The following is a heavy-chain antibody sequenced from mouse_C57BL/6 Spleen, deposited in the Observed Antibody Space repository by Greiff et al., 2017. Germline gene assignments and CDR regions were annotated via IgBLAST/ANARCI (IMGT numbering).Heavy chain of an antibody. CDR3: AAVYDYDGGGDY. Sequence: QVQLQQPGAELVMPGASVKLSCKASGYTFTSYWMHWVKQRPGQGLEWIGEIDPSDSYTNYNQKFKGKSTLTVDKSSSTAYMQLSSLTSEDSAVYYCAAVYDYDGGGDYWGQGTTLTVSS. D-gene: IGHD2-4*01. J-gene: IGHJ2*01. CDR1: GYTFTSYW. V-gene: IGHV1-69*01. CDR2: IDPSDSYT.